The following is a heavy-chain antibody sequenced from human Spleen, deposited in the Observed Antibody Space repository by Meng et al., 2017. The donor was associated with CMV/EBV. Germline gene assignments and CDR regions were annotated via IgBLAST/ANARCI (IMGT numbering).Heavy chain of an antibody. CDR1: GFTFSSYS. D-gene: IGHD3-9*01. V-gene: IGHV3-21*01. J-gene: IGHJ3*02. CDR2: ISSSGDYI. CDR3: ARGGDYDILTGYSNAFDI. Sequence: GGSLRLSCAASGFTFSSYSMNCVRQAPGKGLEWVSSISSSGDYIYYADSVKGRFTISRDNAKTSLYLQMNNLRAEDTAVYYCARGGDYDILTGYSNAFDIWGQGTMVTVSS.